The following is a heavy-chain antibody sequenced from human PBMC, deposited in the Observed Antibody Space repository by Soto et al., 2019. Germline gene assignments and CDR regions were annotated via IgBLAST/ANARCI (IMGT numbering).Heavy chain of an antibody. CDR2: ISSDGSHD. Sequence: PGGSLRLSCAASGFTFSDDGMHWVRQTPGKGLEWVAVISSDGSHDFYTDSVKGRFTISRDNSKNTLYLQMNSMRAEDTAVYYCAKDLLYYYDSSDPGYWGQGTLVTVSS. V-gene: IGHV3-30*18. CDR3: AKDLLYYYDSSDPGY. CDR1: GFTFSDDG. D-gene: IGHD3-22*01. J-gene: IGHJ4*02.